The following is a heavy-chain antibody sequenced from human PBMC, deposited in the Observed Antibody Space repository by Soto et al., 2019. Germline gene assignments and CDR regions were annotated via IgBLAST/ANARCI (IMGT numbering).Heavy chain of an antibody. D-gene: IGHD6-19*01. CDR2: IYSGGST. J-gene: IGHJ1*01. V-gene: IGHV3-66*01. Sequence: EVQLVESGGGLVQPGGSLRLSWAASGFTVSSNYMSWVRQAPGKGLVWVSVIYSGGSTYYADSVKGRFTISRDNSKNTLYLEMNSLRAEDTAVYYCARDRIAVAGNPEYFQHWGQGTLVIVSS. CDR1: GFTVSSNY. CDR3: ARDRIAVAGNPEYFQH.